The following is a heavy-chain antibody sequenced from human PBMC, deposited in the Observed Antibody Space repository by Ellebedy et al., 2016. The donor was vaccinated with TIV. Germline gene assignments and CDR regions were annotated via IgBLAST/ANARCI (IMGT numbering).Heavy chain of an antibody. Sequence: SVKVSCKASGGTFSSYAISWVRQAPGQGLECMGRIIPILGITNYAQKFQGRVTITADISTSTAYMELSGLRFEDTAVYYCARDARDYGDPVDYWGQGALVTVSS. V-gene: IGHV1-69*04. J-gene: IGHJ4*02. CDR2: IIPILGIT. D-gene: IGHD4-17*01. CDR1: GGTFSSYA. CDR3: ARDARDYGDPVDY.